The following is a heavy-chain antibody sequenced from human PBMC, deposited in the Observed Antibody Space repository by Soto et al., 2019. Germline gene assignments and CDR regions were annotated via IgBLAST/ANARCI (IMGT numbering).Heavy chain of an antibody. D-gene: IGHD3-22*01. Sequence: SETLSLTCAVYGGSFSCYYWSWIRQPPGKGLEWIGEINHSGSTNYNPSLKSRVTISVDTSKNQFSLKLSSVTAADTAVYYCARGPYYYDSSGHYYYYYGMDVWGQGTTVTVSS. V-gene: IGHV4-34*01. CDR1: GGSFSCYY. J-gene: IGHJ6*02. CDR2: INHSGST. CDR3: ARGPYYYDSSGHYYYYYGMDV.